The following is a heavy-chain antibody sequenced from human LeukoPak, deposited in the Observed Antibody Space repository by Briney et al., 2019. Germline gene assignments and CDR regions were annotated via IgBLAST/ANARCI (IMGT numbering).Heavy chain of an antibody. V-gene: IGHV6-1*01. CDR3: ARGAVAVRNAFDI. D-gene: IGHD6-19*01. CDR1: GDSVSSNSAA. Sequence: SQTLSLTCAISGDSVSSNSAAWNWIRQSPSRGLEWLGRTYYSSKWYNDYAVSVKSRITINPDASKNQFSLQLNSVTPEDTALYYCARGAVAVRNAFDIWGQGTMVTVSS. CDR2: TYYSSKWYN. J-gene: IGHJ3*02.